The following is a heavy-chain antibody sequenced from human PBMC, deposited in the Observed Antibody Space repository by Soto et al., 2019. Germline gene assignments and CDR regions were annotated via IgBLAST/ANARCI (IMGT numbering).Heavy chain of an antibody. Sequence: ASVKVSCKASGGTFSSYAISWVRQAPGQGLEWMGGIIPIFGTANYAQKFQGRVTITADESTSTAYMELSSLRSEDTAVYYCARVGIVVVPAAPDYYYGMDVWCQGTTVTVSS. CDR2: IIPIFGTA. CDR1: GGTFSSYA. J-gene: IGHJ6*02. D-gene: IGHD2-2*03. V-gene: IGHV1-69*13. CDR3: ARVGIVVVPAAPDYYYGMDV.